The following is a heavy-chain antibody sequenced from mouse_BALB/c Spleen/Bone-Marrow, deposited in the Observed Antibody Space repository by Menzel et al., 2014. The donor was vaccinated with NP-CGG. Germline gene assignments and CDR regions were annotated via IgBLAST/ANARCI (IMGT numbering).Heavy chain of an antibody. CDR3: ARWEYYAMDY. CDR1: GFNIKDTY. CDR2: IDPASGNT. V-gene: IGHV14-3*02. J-gene: IGHJ4*01. D-gene: IGHD4-1*01. Sequence: VHLKEPGAELVTPGASVQLSCTASGFNIKDTYMHWVKQRPEQGREWIGRIDPASGNTKYDPKFQGKATRTADTTSNTAYLQLSSLTSEDTAVYYCARWEYYAMDYWGQGTSVTVSS.